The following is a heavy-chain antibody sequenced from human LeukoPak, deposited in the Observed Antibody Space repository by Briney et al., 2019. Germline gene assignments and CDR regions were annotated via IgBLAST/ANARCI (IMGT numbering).Heavy chain of an antibody. CDR1: GPE. CDR2: IRTGNGDT. D-gene: IGHD2-15*01. CDR3: ARDLGKASAGGSWAFDV. Sequence: ASVKVSCKTSGPEIHWVRQAPGHTFEWMGSIRTGNGDTKYSQNFHNRLTITTETSATKVYMELSSLRSEDTAIYFCARDLGKASAGGSWAFDVWGQGTLVIVS. V-gene: IGHV1-3*04. J-gene: IGHJ3*01.